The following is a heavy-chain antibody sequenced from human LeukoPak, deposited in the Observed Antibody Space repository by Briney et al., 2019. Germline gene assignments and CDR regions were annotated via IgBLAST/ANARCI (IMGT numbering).Heavy chain of an antibody. D-gene: IGHD2-15*01. CDR2: INPSDGST. Sequence: ASVKVSCKAPGYTFTRYYMHWVRRAPGQGLEWMGIINPSDGSTSYAQKFQGRVTMTRDTSTSKVYMEVSSLTSEDTAVYYCARVHYSGGSCYGEVFDYWGQGTLVTVSS. CDR1: GYTFTRYY. V-gene: IGHV1-46*01. CDR3: ARVHYSGGSCYGEVFDY. J-gene: IGHJ4*02.